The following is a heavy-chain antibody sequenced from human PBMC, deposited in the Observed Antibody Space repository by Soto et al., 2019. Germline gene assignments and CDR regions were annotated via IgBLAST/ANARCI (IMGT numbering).Heavy chain of an antibody. CDR3: ARDRAKWKDYYYYGMDV. D-gene: IGHD1-20*01. Sequence: PSETLSLTCTVSGGSLSSGDDFWTWIRQPPGKGLEWIGYIYYSGSTYYNPSLKSRLTMSVDTSKNQFSLKLSSVTAADTAVYYCARDRAKWKDYYYYGMDVWGQGTTVTAP. V-gene: IGHV4-30-4*01. J-gene: IGHJ6*02. CDR1: GGSLSSGDDF. CDR2: IYYSGST.